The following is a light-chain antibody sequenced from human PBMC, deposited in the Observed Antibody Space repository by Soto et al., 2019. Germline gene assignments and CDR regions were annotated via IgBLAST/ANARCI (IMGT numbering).Light chain of an antibody. CDR2: DAS. Sequence: EIVLTQSPATLSLSPGERATLSCRASQSVSSYLAWYQQKPGQAPRLLIYDASNRATGIPARFSGIGSGTDVTLSISSVSPEDFAVYYCQQRSNWPVTFGQGTRVEIK. CDR1: QSVSSY. V-gene: IGKV3-11*01. CDR3: QQRSNWPVT. J-gene: IGKJ1*01.